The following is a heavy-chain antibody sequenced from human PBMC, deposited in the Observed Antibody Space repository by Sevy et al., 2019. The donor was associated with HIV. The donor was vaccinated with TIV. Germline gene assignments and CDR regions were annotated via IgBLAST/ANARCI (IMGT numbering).Heavy chain of an antibody. D-gene: IGHD1-26*01. J-gene: IGHJ4*02. CDR2: ISYDATNE. Sequence: GGSLRLSCAASGFTFSNYAMHWVRQAPGKGLECVSLISYDATNEYYVDSVKGRFTISRDNSKNTLYLQMSGLRTEDTAVYYCAKDKSRTYFENHFDYWGQGTLVTVSS. CDR1: GFTFSNYA. V-gene: IGHV3-30*18. CDR3: AKDKSRTYFENHFDY.